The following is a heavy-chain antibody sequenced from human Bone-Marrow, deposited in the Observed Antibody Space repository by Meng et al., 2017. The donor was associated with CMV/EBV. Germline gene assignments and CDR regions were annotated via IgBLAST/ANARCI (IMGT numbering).Heavy chain of an antibody. Sequence: SGFTINTYDMSWVRQAPRKEREWVTTISGSGGNTYYADSVKGRFTSSRDKSKNTLYLQMSSLRAEDTDVYYCARNAYNDGYSYYFDYWGQGTLVTVSS. CDR1: GFTINTYD. V-gene: IGHV3-23*01. J-gene: IGHJ4*02. CDR2: ISGSGGNT. CDR3: ARNAYNDGYSYYFDY. D-gene: IGHD5-18*01.